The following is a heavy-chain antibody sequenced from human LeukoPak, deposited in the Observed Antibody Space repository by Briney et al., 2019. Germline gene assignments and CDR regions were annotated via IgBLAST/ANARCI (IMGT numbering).Heavy chain of an antibody. Sequence: SCKASGYTFTGYYMHWVRQAPGKGLEWVAVISSDGNSKNFALSVKGRFAISRDNSKNTLFLQMNNLRSEDTALYYCVSPTADYPFLYYFDSWGQGTLVTVSS. CDR1: GYTFTGYY. D-gene: IGHD5-12*01. CDR2: ISSDGNSK. J-gene: IGHJ4*02. CDR3: VSPTADYPFLYYFDS. V-gene: IGHV3-30*09.